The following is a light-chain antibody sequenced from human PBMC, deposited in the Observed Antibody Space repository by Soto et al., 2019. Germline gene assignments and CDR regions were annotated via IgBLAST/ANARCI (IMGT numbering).Light chain of an antibody. Sequence: DIQMTQSPSSLSASVGDRVTITCRASQSISSYLNWYQQKPGKAPKLLIYAASSLQSGVPSRFSASGPRTDFTLTIISLQPEDFATYYCQQSYRTPRYTFGQGTKLEIK. V-gene: IGKV1-39*01. CDR3: QQSYRTPRYT. CDR1: QSISSY. J-gene: IGKJ2*01. CDR2: AAS.